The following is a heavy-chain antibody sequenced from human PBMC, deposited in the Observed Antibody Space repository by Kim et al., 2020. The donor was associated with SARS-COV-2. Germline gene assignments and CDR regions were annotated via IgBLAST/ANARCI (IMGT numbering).Heavy chain of an antibody. V-gene: IGHV4-39*01. Sequence: SETLSLTCTVSGGSISSSSYYWGWIRQPPGKGLEWIGSIYYSGSTYYNPSLKSRVTISVDTSKNQFSLKLSSVTAADTAVYYCATHKRIGRITMVRGPSFDYWGQGTLVTVSS. D-gene: IGHD3-10*01. CDR3: ATHKRIGRITMVRGPSFDY. CDR1: GGSISSSSYY. J-gene: IGHJ4*02. CDR2: IYYSGST.